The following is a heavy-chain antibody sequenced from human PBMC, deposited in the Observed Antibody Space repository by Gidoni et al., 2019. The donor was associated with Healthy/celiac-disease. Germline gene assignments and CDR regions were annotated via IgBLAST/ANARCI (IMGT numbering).Heavy chain of an antibody. CDR3: AAPVNAARGG. CDR2: TYHSGST. J-gene: IGHJ4*02. CDR1: TSGHY. Sequence: TSGHYRGWIRQPPGKGLEWIGSTYHSGSTYYNPSLKSRVTISVDTSKNQFSLKLSSATAGDTVVSYCAAPVNAARGGWGQGTLVTVSS. D-gene: IGHD2-21*01. V-gene: IGHV4-38-2*01.